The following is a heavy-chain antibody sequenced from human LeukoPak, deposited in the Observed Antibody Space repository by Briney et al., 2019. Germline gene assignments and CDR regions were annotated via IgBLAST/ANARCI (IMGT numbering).Heavy chain of an antibody. D-gene: IGHD2-2*01. V-gene: IGHV1-46*03. Sequence: ASVKVSCKASGYTFTSYYMHWVRQAPGQGLEWMGIINPSGGSTSYAQKFQGRVTMTRDTPTSTVYMELSSLRSEDTAVYYCARGGERYCSSTSCYVLDPWGQGTLVTVSS. CDR1: GYTFTSYY. J-gene: IGHJ5*02. CDR3: ARGGERYCSSTSCYVLDP. CDR2: INPSGGST.